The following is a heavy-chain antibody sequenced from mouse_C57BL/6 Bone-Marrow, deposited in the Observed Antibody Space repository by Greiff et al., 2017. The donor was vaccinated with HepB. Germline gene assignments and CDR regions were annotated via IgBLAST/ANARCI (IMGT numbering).Heavy chain of an antibody. Sequence: VQLQQSGAELVRPGASVKLSCTASGFNIKDDYMHWVKQWPEQGLEWIGWIDPENGDTEYASKFQGKATITADTSSNTAYLQLSSLTSEDTAVYYCTTDYGRDYAMDYWGQGTSVTVSS. D-gene: IGHD1-1*01. CDR2: IDPENGDT. CDR1: GFNIKDDY. V-gene: IGHV14-4*01. CDR3: TTDYGRDYAMDY. J-gene: IGHJ4*01.